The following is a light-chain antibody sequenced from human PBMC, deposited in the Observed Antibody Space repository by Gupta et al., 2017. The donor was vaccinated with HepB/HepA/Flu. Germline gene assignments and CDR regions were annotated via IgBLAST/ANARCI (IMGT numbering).Light chain of an antibody. CDR3: QKYNSDPLT. CDR1: QRISHY. CDR2: AAS. J-gene: IGKJ1*01. V-gene: IGKV1-27*01. Sequence: IQMPHSPSSLSASVGDRVTITCRASQRISHYLAWYQQRPGKVPKLLMSAASTLQSGVPSRFSGSGSGTDFTLTISSLQPEDVATYYCQKYNSDPLTFGQGTKVEIK.